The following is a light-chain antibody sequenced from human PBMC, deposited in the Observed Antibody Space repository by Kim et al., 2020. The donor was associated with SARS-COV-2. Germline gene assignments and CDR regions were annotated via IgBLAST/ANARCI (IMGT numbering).Light chain of an antibody. CDR3: SSSTYNTNVV. CDR1: NSYVGRYNS. CDR2: DVN. J-gene: IGLJ1*01. V-gene: IGLV2-14*03. Sequence: QSALTQPASVSGSPGQSISISCSGSNSYVGRYNSVSWYQLHPGKAPKLLIFDVNSRPSGVSNRFSGSKSGNTASLTISGLQAEDEADYYCSSSTYNTNVVFGTGTKVTV.